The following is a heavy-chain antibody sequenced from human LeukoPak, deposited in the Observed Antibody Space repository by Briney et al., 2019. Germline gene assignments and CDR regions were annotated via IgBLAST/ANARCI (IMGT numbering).Heavy chain of an antibody. J-gene: IGHJ4*02. CDR3: AKVRSFDY. CDR2: IYSDGSGT. V-gene: IGHV3-74*03. D-gene: IGHD3-10*01. CDR1: GFTFSSYW. Sequence: GGSLRLSCAASGFTFSSYWMHWVRQAPGKGLVWVSRIYSDGSGTKYADSVKGRFTISRDNAKNTLYLQMNSLRAEDTAVYYCAKVRSFDYWGQGTLVTVSS.